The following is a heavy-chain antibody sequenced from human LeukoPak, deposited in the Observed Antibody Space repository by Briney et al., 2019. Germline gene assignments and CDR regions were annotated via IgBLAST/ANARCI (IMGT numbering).Heavy chain of an antibody. CDR2: ISSSGSTI. CDR1: GFXFSSES. CDR3: ARDIVGATDY. J-gene: IGHJ4*02. V-gene: IGHV3-48*04. Sequence: PGGSLRLSCAASGFXFSSESMHWVRQAPGKGLEWVSYISSSGSTIYYADSVKGRFTISRDNAKNSLYLQMDSLRAEDTAVYYCARDIVGATDYWGQGTLVTVSS. D-gene: IGHD1-26*01.